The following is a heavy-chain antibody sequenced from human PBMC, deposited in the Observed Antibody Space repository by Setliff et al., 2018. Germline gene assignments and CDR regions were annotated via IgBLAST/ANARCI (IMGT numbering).Heavy chain of an antibody. CDR3: RFWDGYYKNDY. V-gene: IGHV4-34*01. CDR2: INHSGRT. CDR1: GWSLSGYY. J-gene: IGHJ4*02. Sequence: SETLSLTCTVYGWSLSGYYWSWIRQPPGKGLEWIVEINHSGRTNYSPSLKSRVTISVDMSTNQLSLTLSSVTAADTAAYYCRFWDGYYKNDYWGQGTLVTVSS. D-gene: IGHD3-3*01.